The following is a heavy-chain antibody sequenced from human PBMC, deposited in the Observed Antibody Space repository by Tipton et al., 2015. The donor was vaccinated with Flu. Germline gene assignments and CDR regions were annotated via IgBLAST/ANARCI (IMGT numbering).Heavy chain of an antibody. J-gene: IGHJ5*02. CDR2: IHNSGNSAST. CDR1: GGSIISDNYY. Sequence: TLSLTCSVSGGSIISDNYYWNWIRQPAGRGLEWIGRIHNSGNSASTNYNPSLKSRVTISVDTSKKQFSLKLSSVTAENTAVYYCETKDWNRSDWRHHWGQGTLVTVPS. CDR3: ETKDWNRSDWRHH. D-gene: IGHD1-1*01. V-gene: IGHV4-61*02.